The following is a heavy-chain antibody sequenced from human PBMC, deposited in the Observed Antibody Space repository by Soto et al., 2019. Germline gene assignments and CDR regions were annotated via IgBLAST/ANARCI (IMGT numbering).Heavy chain of an antibody. V-gene: IGHV4-31*03. D-gene: IGHD5-12*01. J-gene: IGHJ6*02. CDR2: IYYSGST. CDR3: ARVNAWRGGYGYCYCMVG. CDR1: GGSISSGGYY. Sequence: ASETLSLTCTVSGGSISSGGYYWSWIRQHPGKGLEWIGYIYYSGSTYYNPSLKSRVTISVDTSKNQFSLKLSSVTAADTAVYYCARVNAWRGGYGYCYCMVGWGQWGTVTV.